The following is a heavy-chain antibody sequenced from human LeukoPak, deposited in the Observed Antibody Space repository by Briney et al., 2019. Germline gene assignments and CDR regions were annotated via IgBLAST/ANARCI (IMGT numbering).Heavy chain of an antibody. Sequence: SETLSLTCAVYGGSFSGYYWSWIRQPPGKGLEWIGEINHSGSTNYNPSLKSRVTISVDTSKNQFSLKLSSVTAADTAVYYCARVRRVYFDWLVWGQGTLVTVSS. J-gene: IGHJ4*02. CDR2: INHSGST. D-gene: IGHD3-9*01. CDR1: GGSFSGYY. CDR3: ARVRRVYFDWLV. V-gene: IGHV4-34*01.